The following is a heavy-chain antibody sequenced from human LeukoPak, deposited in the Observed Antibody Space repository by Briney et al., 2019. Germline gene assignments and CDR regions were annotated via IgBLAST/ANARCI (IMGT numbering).Heavy chain of an antibody. CDR2: IIPIFGTA. CDR3: AREKCSSTSCWFDP. V-gene: IGHV1-69*06. Sequence: SVKVSCKASGGTFSSYAISWVRQAPGQGLEWMGGIIPIFGTANYAQKFQGRVTITADKSTSTAYMELSSLRSEDTAVYYCAREKCSSTSCWFDPWGQGTLVTVSS. CDR1: GGTFSSYA. D-gene: IGHD2-2*01. J-gene: IGHJ5*02.